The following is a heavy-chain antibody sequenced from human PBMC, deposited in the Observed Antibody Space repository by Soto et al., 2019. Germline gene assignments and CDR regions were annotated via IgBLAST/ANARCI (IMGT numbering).Heavy chain of an antibody. J-gene: IGHJ4*02. CDR1: GFTFSSYA. V-gene: IGHV3-23*01. CDR2: ITSGSST. Sequence: PGGSLRLSCAASGFTFSSYAMSWVRQAPGKGLEWVSLITSGSSTYYAHFVKGRFTISRDNSMDTLFLQLNSLRAEDTAIYYCTKHFYDSRGPIESWGQGTLVTVSS. D-gene: IGHD3-22*01. CDR3: TKHFYDSRGPIES.